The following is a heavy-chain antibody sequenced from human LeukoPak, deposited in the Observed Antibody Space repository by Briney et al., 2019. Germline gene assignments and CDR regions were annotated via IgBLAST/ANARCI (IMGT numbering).Heavy chain of an antibody. J-gene: IGHJ3*02. CDR3: ARDPTLIRAGAFDI. Sequence: PSETLSLTCTVSGGSISSYYWSWIRQPPGKGLEWIGYIYYSGSTNYNPSLKSRVTISVDTSKNQFSLKLSSVTAADTAVYYCARDPTLIRAGAFDIWGQGTMVTVSS. CDR1: GGSISSYY. V-gene: IGHV4-59*01. D-gene: IGHD2-15*01. CDR2: IYYSGST.